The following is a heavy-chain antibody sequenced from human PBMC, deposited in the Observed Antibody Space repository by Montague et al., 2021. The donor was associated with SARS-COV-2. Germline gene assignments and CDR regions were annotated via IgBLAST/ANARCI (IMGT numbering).Heavy chain of an antibody. J-gene: IGHJ4*02. Sequence: SETLSLTCAVYGESFSGYYWTWIRQSPGRGLEWIAEINDGGTTNYNWSLKSRVTISVDTSKNQFSLELSSVTVADTAVYYCTRWDPQIRTLFGFRGKSANDYWGQGTLVTVSS. CDR3: TRWDPQIRTLFGFRGKSANDY. V-gene: IGHV4-34*01. D-gene: IGHD4-23*01. CDR2: INDGGTT. CDR1: GESFSGYY.